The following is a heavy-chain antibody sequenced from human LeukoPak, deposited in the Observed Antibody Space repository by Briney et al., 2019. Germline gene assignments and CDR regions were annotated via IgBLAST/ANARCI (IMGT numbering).Heavy chain of an antibody. Sequence: GGSLRLSCAASGFTFSSYAMSWVRQAPGKGLEWVSTISGSGGSTYYADSVKGRFTMSRDNSKNTLYLQMNSLRAEDTAVYYCAKYVEQLLDPWGQGTLVTVSS. CDR2: ISGSGGST. CDR1: GFTFSSYA. CDR3: AKYVEQLLDP. V-gene: IGHV3-23*01. J-gene: IGHJ5*02. D-gene: IGHD6-13*01.